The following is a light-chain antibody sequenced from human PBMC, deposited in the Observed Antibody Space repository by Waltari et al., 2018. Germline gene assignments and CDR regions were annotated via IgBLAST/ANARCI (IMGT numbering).Light chain of an antibody. CDR2: SVT. CDR3: SSYAGSDTYIL. V-gene: IGLV2-11*01. Sequence: QSALTPPRSVSGSPGQSVTISCTGTSGDVGGYYYVSWYQQYPGKAPKLLIYSVTRRPSGVPDRFSGSRSGNTASLTISGLQPEDEADYYCSSYAGSDTYILFGGGTKLTVL. J-gene: IGLJ2*01. CDR1: SGDVGGYYY.